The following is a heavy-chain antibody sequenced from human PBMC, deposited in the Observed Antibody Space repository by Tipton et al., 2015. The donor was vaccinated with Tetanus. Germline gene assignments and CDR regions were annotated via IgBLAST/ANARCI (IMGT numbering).Heavy chain of an antibody. CDR1: GGSFNNYA. J-gene: IGHJ4*02. CDR3: VRPDRYCSGGSRYLALDY. D-gene: IGHD2-15*01. CDR2: IFPQFGTS. V-gene: IGHV1-69*06. Sequence: QSGPEVKKPGSSVRVSCKTSGGSFNNYAISWVRQAPGQGPEWMGGIFPQFGTSNYAPKFQDRVTMTADTSTGTVYMDLSSLRSDDTAVYYCVRPDRYCSGGSRYLALDYWGQGTLITVSS.